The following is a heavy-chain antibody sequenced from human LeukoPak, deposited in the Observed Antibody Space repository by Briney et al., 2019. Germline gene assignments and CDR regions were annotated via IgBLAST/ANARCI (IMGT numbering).Heavy chain of an antibody. V-gene: IGHV3-23*01. CDR3: AKDLVLPAYQPFDS. Sequence: GGSLRLSCPASGFMFTDHALSWVRQAPGKGLEWVSSISGSGTTTYYAESVRGRFTISRDNSKNTVYLQMNSLRVEDTAVYYCAKDLVLPAYQPFDSWGQGTLVTVSS. D-gene: IGHD3-9*01. J-gene: IGHJ4*02. CDR1: GFMFTDHA. CDR2: ISGSGTTT.